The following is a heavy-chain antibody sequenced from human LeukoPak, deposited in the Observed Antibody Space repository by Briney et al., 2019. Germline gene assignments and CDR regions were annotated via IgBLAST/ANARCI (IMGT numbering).Heavy chain of an antibody. Sequence: NPSETLSLTCTVSGGSISSYYWSWIRQPPGKGLEWIGYIYYSGSTNYNPSLKSRVTISVDTSKNQFSLKLSSVTAADTAVYYCAKGPNQYCSGGSCYVDYWGQGTLVTVSS. CDR2: IYYSGST. J-gene: IGHJ4*02. CDR3: AKGPNQYCSGGSCYVDY. CDR1: GGSISSYY. V-gene: IGHV4-59*08. D-gene: IGHD2-15*01.